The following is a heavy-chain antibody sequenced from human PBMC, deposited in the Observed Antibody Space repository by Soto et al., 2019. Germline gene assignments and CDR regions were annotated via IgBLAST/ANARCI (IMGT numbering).Heavy chain of an antibody. CDR3: ARFAEQLYDAFDI. CDR2: INPNSGGT. D-gene: IGHD2-15*01. Sequence: ASVKVSCKASGYTFTCYYMHWVRQAPGQGLEWMGWINPNSGGTNYAQKFQGWVTMTRDTSISTAYMELSRLRSDDTAVYYCARFAEQLYDAFDIWGQGTMVTVS. V-gene: IGHV1-2*04. J-gene: IGHJ3*02. CDR1: GYTFTCYY.